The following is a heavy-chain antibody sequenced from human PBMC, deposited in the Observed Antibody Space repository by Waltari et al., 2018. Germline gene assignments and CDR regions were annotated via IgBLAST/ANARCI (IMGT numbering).Heavy chain of an antibody. CDR2: IMTDGREE. V-gene: IGHV3-7*01. CDR1: GFTRSNYW. CDR3: VRDQWFAFDI. Sequence: EVQLVESGGGLVQPGGSLRPSCAASGFTRSNYWMSWVRQAPGKGPEWVANIMTDGREEYYVDSVRGRFTISRDNAKNSLYLQMNSLRPEDTAVYYCVRDQWFAFDIWGQGTMVTVSS. D-gene: IGHD3-22*01. J-gene: IGHJ3*02.